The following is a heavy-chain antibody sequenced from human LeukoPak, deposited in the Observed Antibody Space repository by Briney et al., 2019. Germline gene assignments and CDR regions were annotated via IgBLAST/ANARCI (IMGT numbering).Heavy chain of an antibody. V-gene: IGHV3-23*01. D-gene: IGHD1-26*01. Sequence: PGASLRLSCAASGFTFSSYAMSWVRQAPGKGLEWVSAISGSGGSTYHADSVKGRFTISRDNSKNTLYLQMNSLRAEDTAVYYCAKRGDSGSYHYYYYGMDVWGQGTTVTVSS. CDR2: ISGSGGST. CDR1: GFTFSSYA. CDR3: AKRGDSGSYHYYYYGMDV. J-gene: IGHJ6*02.